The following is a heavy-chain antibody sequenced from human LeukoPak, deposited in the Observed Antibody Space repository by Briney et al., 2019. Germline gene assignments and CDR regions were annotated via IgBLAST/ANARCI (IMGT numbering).Heavy chain of an antibody. CDR2: ISDEGSHT. J-gene: IGHJ4*02. CDR1: GFTFSRYW. D-gene: IGHD5-24*01. CDR3: ARITGGYNLMDY. Sequence: PGGSLRLSCAASGFTFSRYWMHWVRQAPGKGLVWVSRISDEGSHTFYADSVKVRFAMSRDNARNTLYLQMNSLRVEDTAVYYCARITGGYNLMDYWGQGTLVTVSS. V-gene: IGHV3-74*01.